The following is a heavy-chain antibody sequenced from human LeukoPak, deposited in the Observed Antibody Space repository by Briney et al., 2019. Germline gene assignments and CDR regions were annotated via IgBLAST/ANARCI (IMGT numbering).Heavy chain of an antibody. CDR3: ARGSSTGYSFDY. CDR1: GFTVSSNY. CDR2: IYSGGST. D-gene: IGHD6-6*01. J-gene: IGHJ4*02. V-gene: IGHV3-66*01. Sequence: PGWSLRLSCAASGFTVSSNYMSWVRQAPGKGLEWVSVIYSGGSTYYADSVKGRFIISRDNSKNTLYLQMNSLRAEDTAVYYCARGSSTGYSFDYWGQGTLVTVSS.